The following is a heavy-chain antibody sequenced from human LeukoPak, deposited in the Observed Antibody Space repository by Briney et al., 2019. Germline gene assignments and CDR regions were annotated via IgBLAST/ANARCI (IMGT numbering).Heavy chain of an antibody. CDR1: GGSINSSSYY. CDR2: IYYSGST. CDR3: ARHVAFDI. V-gene: IGHV4-39*01. Sequence: PSETLSLTCTVSGGSINSSSYYWGWIRQPPGKGLEWIGSIYYSGSTYYNPSLKSRVTISVDTSKNQFSLKLSSVTAADTAVYYCARHVAFDIWGQGTMVTVSS. J-gene: IGHJ3*02.